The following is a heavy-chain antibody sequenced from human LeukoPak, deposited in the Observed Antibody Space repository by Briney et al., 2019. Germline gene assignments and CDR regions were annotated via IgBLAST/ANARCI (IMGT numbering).Heavy chain of an antibody. V-gene: IGHV3-30*04. CDR2: ISYDGSNK. J-gene: IGHJ4*02. CDR1: GFTFSSYA. Sequence: TGGSPRLSCAASGFTFSSYAMHWVRQAPGKGLEWVAVISYDGSNKYYADSVKGRFTISRDDSKNTLYLQMNSLRAEDMAVYYCARALDSSGRRDYWGQGTLVTVSS. CDR3: ARALDSSGRRDY. D-gene: IGHD3-22*01.